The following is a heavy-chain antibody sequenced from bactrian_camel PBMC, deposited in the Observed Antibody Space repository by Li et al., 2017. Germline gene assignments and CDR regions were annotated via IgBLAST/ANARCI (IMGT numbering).Heavy chain of an antibody. Sequence: VQLVESGGGSVQAGESLRLSCAASGYTSGSYCMAWFRQAPGKERDRVAAIDSDGSTTYAEFAKGRFTISKHNAKNTLFLQMNSLKPEDTAMYYCAVEGSDAYCSLRALPLGYWDQGTQVTVS. J-gene: IGHJ6*01. CDR2: IDSDGST. V-gene: IGHV3S55*01. D-gene: IGHD3*01. CDR3: AVEGSDAYCSLRALPLGY. CDR1: GYTSGSYC.